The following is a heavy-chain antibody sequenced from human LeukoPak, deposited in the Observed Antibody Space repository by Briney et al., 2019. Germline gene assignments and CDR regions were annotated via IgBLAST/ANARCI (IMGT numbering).Heavy chain of an antibody. V-gene: IGHV4-39*07. D-gene: IGHD3-3*02. CDR2: IYYSGST. CDR3: AREPFLEWLPLPAFDI. J-gene: IGHJ3*02. Sequence: IPSETLSLTCTVSGGSISSSSYYWGWIRQPPGKGLEWIGSIYYSGSTYYNPSLKSPVTISLDTSKNQFSLKLSSVTAADTAVYYCAREPFLEWLPLPAFDIWGQGALVTVSS. CDR1: GGSISSSSYY.